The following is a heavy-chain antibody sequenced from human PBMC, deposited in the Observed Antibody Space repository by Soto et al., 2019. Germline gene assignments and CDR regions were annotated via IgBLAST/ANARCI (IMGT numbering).Heavy chain of an antibody. Sequence: ASVKVSCKASGYTFTRYYMHWVRQAPGQGLEWMGIINPSGGSTSYAQKFQGRVTMTRDTSTSTVYMELSSLRSEDTAVYYCASERSGTVDYWGEGTLVTVSS. V-gene: IGHV1-46*01. CDR2: INPSGGST. J-gene: IGHJ4*02. CDR3: ASERSGTVDY. CDR1: GYTFTRYY. D-gene: IGHD1-26*01.